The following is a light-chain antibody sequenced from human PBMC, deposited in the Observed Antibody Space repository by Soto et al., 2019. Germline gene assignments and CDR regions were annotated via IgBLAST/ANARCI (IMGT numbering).Light chain of an antibody. J-gene: IGLJ2*01. Sequence: QSALTQPASVSGSPGQSITISCTGTGSDVGGYNYVSWYQHHPGKAPKLMIYEVTNRPSGVSNRFSGSKSGNTASLTISGLQAEDEADYYCSSYTSSSSVVFGGGTQLTVL. CDR3: SSYTSSSSVV. CDR2: EVT. CDR1: GSDVGGYNY. V-gene: IGLV2-14*01.